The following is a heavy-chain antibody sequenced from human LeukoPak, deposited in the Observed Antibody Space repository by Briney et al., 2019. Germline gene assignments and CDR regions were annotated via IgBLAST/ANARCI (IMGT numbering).Heavy chain of an antibody. V-gene: IGHV4-59*02. CDR3: ARLRYFDWLILPDAFDI. J-gene: IGHJ3*02. CDR1: GGSVSSYY. CDR2: IYYSGST. D-gene: IGHD3-9*01. Sequence: SETLSLTCTVSGGSVSSYYWSWIRQPPGKGLEWIGYIYYSGSTNYNPSLKSRVTISVDTSTNQFSLKLSSVTAADTAVYYCARLRYFDWLILPDAFDIWGQGTMVTVSS.